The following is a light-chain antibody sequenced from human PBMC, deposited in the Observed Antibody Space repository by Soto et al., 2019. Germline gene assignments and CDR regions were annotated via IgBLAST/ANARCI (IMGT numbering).Light chain of an antibody. Sequence: QSALTQPASVSASPGQSIIISCTGTSSDVGTYDDVSWYRQHPGKGPKLLIYEVTNRPSGVSNRFSGSKSGNTASLTISGLQAEDEADYYCSSYTISSTYVFGSGTKLTVL. CDR3: SSYTISSTYV. CDR1: SSDVGTYDD. V-gene: IGLV2-14*01. J-gene: IGLJ1*01. CDR2: EVT.